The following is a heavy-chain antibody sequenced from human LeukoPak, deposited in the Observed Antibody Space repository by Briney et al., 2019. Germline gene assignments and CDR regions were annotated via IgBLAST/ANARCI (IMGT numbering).Heavy chain of an antibody. J-gene: IGHJ4*02. V-gene: IGHV3-74*01. CDR3: ARRSAVAGTGDY. CDR1: GFKFSTYW. CDR2: IRGDGGTT. D-gene: IGHD6-19*01. Sequence: GGSLRLSCAASGFKFSTYWMHWVRQAPGKGLVWVSRIRGDGGTTDYADSAKGRFAISRDNAKNTLYLQMNNLRAEDTAVYYCARRSAVAGTGDYWGQGTLVTVSS.